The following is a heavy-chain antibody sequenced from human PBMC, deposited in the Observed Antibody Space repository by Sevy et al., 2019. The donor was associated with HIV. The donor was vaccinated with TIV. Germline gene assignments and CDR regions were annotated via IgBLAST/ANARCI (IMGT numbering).Heavy chain of an antibody. V-gene: IGHV3-11*06. CDR2: ISTGSTYT. CDR1: GFSFSDYY. Sequence: GGSLKLSCAASGFSFSDYYMSWIRQAPGRGLEWISYISTGSTYTNYADSVKGRFTISRDNAMNSLYLQMNSLRAEDTAVYYCARDRVALADHYFDYWGQGTLVTVSS. D-gene: IGHD6-19*01. CDR3: ARDRVALADHYFDY. J-gene: IGHJ4*02.